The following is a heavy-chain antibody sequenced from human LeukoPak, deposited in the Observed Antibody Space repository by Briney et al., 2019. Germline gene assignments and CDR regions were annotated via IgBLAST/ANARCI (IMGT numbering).Heavy chain of an antibody. CDR2: IYSGGST. D-gene: IGHD6-19*01. Sequence: PGGSLRLSCAASGFTVSSNYMSWVRQAPGKGLEWVSVIYSGGSTYYADSVKGRFTISRDNSKNTLYLQMNSLRAEDTAVYYCASSLAVAWYYFDYWGQGTLVTVSP. CDR3: ASSLAVAWYYFDY. J-gene: IGHJ4*02. V-gene: IGHV3-66*01. CDR1: GFTVSSNY.